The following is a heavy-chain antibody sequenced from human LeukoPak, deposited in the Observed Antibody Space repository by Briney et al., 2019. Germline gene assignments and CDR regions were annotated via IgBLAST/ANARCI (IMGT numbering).Heavy chain of an antibody. CDR2: IYSSGST. CDR3: ARLLINYDFWSGYSQLFDY. CDR1: GGSISTYY. Sequence: SETLSLTCTVSGGSISTYYWSWIRQPPGKRLEWIGYIYSSGSTNYNPSLKSRVTISLDTSKNQFSLKLSSVTAADTAVYYCARLLINYDFWSGYSQLFDYWGQGTLVTVSS. D-gene: IGHD3-3*01. V-gene: IGHV4-59*01. J-gene: IGHJ4*02.